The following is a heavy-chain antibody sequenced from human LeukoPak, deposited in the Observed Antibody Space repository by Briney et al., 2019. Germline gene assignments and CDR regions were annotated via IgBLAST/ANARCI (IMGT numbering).Heavy chain of an antibody. J-gene: IGHJ6*03. CDR3: ARLRSGRAAGIYYYYYMDV. CDR2: INHSGST. D-gene: IGHD6-13*01. V-gene: IGHV4-38-2*02. CDR1: GYSLSGGYY. Sequence: SSETLSLTRTVSGYSLSGGYYWGWIRQPPGKGLEWIGEINHSGSTNYNPSLKSRLTISVDTSKNQFSLKQSSVSAADTAVYYCARLRSGRAAGIYYYYYMDVGSKGTTVTISS.